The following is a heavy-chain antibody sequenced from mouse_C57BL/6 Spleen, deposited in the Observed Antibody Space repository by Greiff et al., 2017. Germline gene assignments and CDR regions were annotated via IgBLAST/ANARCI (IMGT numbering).Heavy chain of an antibody. J-gene: IGHJ2*01. CDR2: IHPNSGST. CDR1: GYTFTSYW. Sequence: QVQLQQPGAELVKPGASVKLSCKASGYTFTSYWMHWVKQRPGQGLEWIGMIHPNSGSTNYNEKFKSKATLTVDKSSSTAYMQLSSLTSEDSAVYYCARVITTVVATRVWYFEYWGQGTTLTVSS. CDR3: ARVITTVVATRVWYFEY. V-gene: IGHV1-64*01. D-gene: IGHD1-1*01.